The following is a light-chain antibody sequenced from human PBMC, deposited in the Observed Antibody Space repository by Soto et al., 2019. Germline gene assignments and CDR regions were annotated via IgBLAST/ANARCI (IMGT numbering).Light chain of an antibody. V-gene: IGLV2-14*01. CDR2: EVS. J-gene: IGLJ3*02. CDR1: SSDVGGYNY. Sequence: QSALTQPASVSGSPGQSITISCTGTSSDVGGYNYVSWYQQHPGKTPKLMIYEVSNRPSRVSNRFSGSKSGNTASLTISGLQAEDEADYYCRSYTSSSTWVFGGGTKLTVL. CDR3: RSYTSSSTWV.